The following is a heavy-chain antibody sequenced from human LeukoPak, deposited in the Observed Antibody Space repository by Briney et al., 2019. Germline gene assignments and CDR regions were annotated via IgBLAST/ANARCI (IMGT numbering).Heavy chain of an antibody. V-gene: IGHV1-8*03. Sequence: ASVKVSCKASGYTFTSYDINWVRQATGQGLEWMGWMNPNSGNTGYAQKFQGRVTITRNTSISTAYMELSSLRSEDTAVYYCARDHGGYMNYYGMDVWGQGTTVTVSS. CDR1: GYTFTSYD. CDR2: MNPNSGNT. D-gene: IGHD5-12*01. CDR3: ARDHGGYMNYYGMDV. J-gene: IGHJ6*02.